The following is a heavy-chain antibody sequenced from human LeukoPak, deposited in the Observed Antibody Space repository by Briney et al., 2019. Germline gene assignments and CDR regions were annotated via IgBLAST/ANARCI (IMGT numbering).Heavy chain of an antibody. D-gene: IGHD3-10*01. Sequence: ASVKVSCKASGYTFTVFYMHWVRQAPGQGLEWLGWMNPNSGNTGYAQNFQGRVTMTRNTSIDTAYMELSSLRYEDTAVYYCARDYYGSKSSSFDPWGQGTLVTVSS. V-gene: IGHV1-8*02. CDR3: ARDYYGSKSSSFDP. CDR1: GYTFTVFY. CDR2: MNPNSGNT. J-gene: IGHJ5*02.